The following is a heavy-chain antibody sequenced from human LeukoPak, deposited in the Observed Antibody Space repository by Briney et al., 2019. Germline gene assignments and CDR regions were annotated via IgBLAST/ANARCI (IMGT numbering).Heavy chain of an antibody. J-gene: IGHJ4*02. CDR1: GFTFSSYS. CDR2: ISSSSSYI. Sequence: DPGGSLRLSCAASGFTFSSYSMNWVRQAPGKGLEWVSSISSSSSYIYYADSVKGRFTISRDNAKHSLYLQMNSLRAEDTAVYYCARDFLVPEGIAAVGGYWGQGTLVTVSS. D-gene: IGHD6-13*01. V-gene: IGHV3-21*01. CDR3: ARDFLVPEGIAAVGGY.